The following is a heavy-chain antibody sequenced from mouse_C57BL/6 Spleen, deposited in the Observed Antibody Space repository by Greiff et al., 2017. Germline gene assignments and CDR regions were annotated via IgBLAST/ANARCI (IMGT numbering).Heavy chain of an antibody. D-gene: IGHD1-1*01. CDR2: IYPRSGNT. CDR1: GYTFTSYG. V-gene: IGHV1-81*01. J-gene: IGHJ2*01. Sequence: QVQLKQSGAELARPGASVKLSCKASGYTFTSYGIRWVKQRTGQGLEWIGEIYPRSGNTYYNEKFKGKATLTADKSSSTAYMELRSLTSEDSAVYFCARRDYYGSSLHFDYWGQGTTLTVSS. CDR3: ARRDYYGSSLHFDY.